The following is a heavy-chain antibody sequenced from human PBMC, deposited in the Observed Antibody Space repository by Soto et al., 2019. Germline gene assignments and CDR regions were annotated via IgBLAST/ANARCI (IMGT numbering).Heavy chain of an antibody. D-gene: IGHD5-12*01. CDR2: IDPSDSYT. V-gene: IGHV5-10-1*01. J-gene: IGHJ4*02. CDR1: GYTFTCHW. Sequence: GDSLKISCQGSGYTFTCHWISWVRQMPVKALEWMGRIDPSDSYTDYSPTFQGHVTMSADKSINTAYLQWSILQASNTAVYYCARHTGYSSNFDYRRRGTLVAVSS. CDR3: ARHTGYSSNFDY.